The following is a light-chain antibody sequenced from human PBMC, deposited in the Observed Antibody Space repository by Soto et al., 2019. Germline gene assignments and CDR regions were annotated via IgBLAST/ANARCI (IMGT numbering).Light chain of an antibody. V-gene: IGKV3-15*01. CDR3: QQYNNWPPLT. J-gene: IGKJ4*01. CDR1: QGVSSN. Sequence: DIVITQSPGPLSVSPGERATLSCRASQGVSSNLAWYQQKPGQAPRLLIYGASTRATGIPARFSGSGSGTEFTLTISSLQSEDFAVYYCQQYNNWPPLTFGGGTKVEIK. CDR2: GAS.